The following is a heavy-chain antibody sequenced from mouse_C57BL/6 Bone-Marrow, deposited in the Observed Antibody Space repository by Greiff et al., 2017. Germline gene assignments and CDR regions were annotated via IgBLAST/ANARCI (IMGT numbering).Heavy chain of an antibody. D-gene: IGHD1-1*01. CDR3: TRGTFAVVAEGLPYYFDY. J-gene: IGHJ2*01. CDR1: GYTFTDYE. CDR2: IDPETGGT. V-gene: IGHV1-15*01. Sequence: QVQLQQSGAELVRPGASVTLSCKASGYTFTDYEMHWVKQTPVHGLEWIGAIDPETGGTAYNQKFTGKAILTADKSSSTAYMELRSLTSEDSAVDYCTRGTFAVVAEGLPYYFDYWGQGTTLTVSS.